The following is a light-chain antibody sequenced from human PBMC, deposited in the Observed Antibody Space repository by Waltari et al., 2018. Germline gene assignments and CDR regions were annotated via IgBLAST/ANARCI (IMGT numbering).Light chain of an antibody. CDR3: AAWDDILNIPL. CDR1: FSNIEVNA. J-gene: IGLJ2*01. Sequence: QSELTQAPSASETPGQTVVISCSGSFSNIEVNAVNLYQHPPGTAPKLLIHNTTQRPSGVPDRFSGSKSGTSASLAIRRLQAEDEATYYCAAWDDILNIPLFGGGTKLTVL. V-gene: IGLV1-44*01. CDR2: NTT.